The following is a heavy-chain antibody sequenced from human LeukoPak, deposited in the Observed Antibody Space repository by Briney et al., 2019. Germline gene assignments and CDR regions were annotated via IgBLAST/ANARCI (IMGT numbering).Heavy chain of an antibody. CDR1: GGSIRSYF. J-gene: IGHJ3*02. CDR2: IYYSGST. Sequence: SETLSLTCTVSGGSIRSYFWSWIRQPPGKGLEWIGYIYYSGSTNYNPSLKSRVTISVDTSKNQFSLKLSSVTAADTAVYYCARVSYYYDSSGPDAAFDIWGQGTMVTVSS. D-gene: IGHD3-22*01. V-gene: IGHV4-59*12. CDR3: ARVSYYYDSSGPDAAFDI.